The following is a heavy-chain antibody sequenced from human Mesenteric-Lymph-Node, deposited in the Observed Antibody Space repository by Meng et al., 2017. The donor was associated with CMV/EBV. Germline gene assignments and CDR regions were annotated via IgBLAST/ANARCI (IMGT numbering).Heavy chain of an antibody. CDR2: IRYDGSNK. V-gene: IGHV3-30*02. D-gene: IGHD6-13*01. CDR3: ASGLIQAAAGGY. Sequence: GGSLRLSCAASGFTFSSYGMHWVRQAPGKGLEWVAFIRYDGSNKYYADSVKGRFTISRDNSKNTLYLQMNSLRAEDTAVYYCASGLIQAAAGGYWGLGMLVTVSS. CDR1: GFTFSSYG. J-gene: IGHJ4*02.